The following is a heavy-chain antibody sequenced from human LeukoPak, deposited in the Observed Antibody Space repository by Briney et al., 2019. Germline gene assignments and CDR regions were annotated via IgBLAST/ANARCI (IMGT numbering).Heavy chain of an antibody. CDR1: GYTFTSYG. V-gene: IGHV1-18*01. CDR2: ISAYNGNT. Sequence: GASVKVSCKASGYTFTSYGISWVRQAPGQGLEWMGWISAYNGNTNYAQKLQGRVTMTTDTSTSTAYMKLRSLRSDDTAVYYCARSATMIVVAIGAFDIWGQGTMVTVSS. J-gene: IGHJ3*02. D-gene: IGHD3-22*01. CDR3: ARSATMIVVAIGAFDI.